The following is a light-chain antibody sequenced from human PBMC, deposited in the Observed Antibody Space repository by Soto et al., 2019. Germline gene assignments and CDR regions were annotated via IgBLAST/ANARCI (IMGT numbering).Light chain of an antibody. Sequence: EIVLTQSPATLSLSPGERATLYCRASQSVSNFLAWYQQKPGQAPRLLISDASNRATGIPGRFSGSGSGTDFSLTISSLEPEDCAVYYCQQRSNLPWTFGQGTKVEIK. CDR1: QSVSNF. CDR3: QQRSNLPWT. J-gene: IGKJ1*01. CDR2: DAS. V-gene: IGKV3-11*01.